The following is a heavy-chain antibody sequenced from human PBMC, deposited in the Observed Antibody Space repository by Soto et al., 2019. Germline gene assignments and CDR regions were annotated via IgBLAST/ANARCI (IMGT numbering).Heavy chain of an antibody. Sequence: GESLKISCKGSGYIFTTYWIGWVRQMPGKGLEWMGIIYAGDSDTRYSPSFRGHVTISAAKSITTVFLQWSSLRASDTAMYYCARQIYDSGSGPNFQYYFDSWGQGTLVTV. CDR1: GYIFTTYW. CDR2: IYAGDSDT. D-gene: IGHD2-15*01. J-gene: IGHJ4*02. CDR3: ARQIYDSGSGPNFQYYFDS. V-gene: IGHV5-51*01.